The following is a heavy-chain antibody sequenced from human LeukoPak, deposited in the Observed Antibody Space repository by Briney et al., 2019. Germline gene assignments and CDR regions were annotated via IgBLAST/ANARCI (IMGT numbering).Heavy chain of an antibody. D-gene: IGHD3-3*01. CDR3: ARALAISGEWLLYREPKPDTDNWFDP. V-gene: IGHV4-39*07. CDR2: IYYSGST. Sequence: KPPETLSLTCTVSGGSISSSSYYWGWILQPPGKGLEWIGSIYYSGSTYYNPSLKSRVTISVDTSKNQFSLKLSSVTAADTAVYYCARALAISGEWLLYREPKPDTDNWFDPWGQGTLVTVSS. CDR1: GGSISSSSYY. J-gene: IGHJ5*02.